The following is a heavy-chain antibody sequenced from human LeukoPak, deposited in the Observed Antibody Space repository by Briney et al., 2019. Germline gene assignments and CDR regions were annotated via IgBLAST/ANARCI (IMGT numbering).Heavy chain of an antibody. V-gene: IGHV3-30*18. J-gene: IGHJ4*02. CDR3: AKDQLPDVVRGIEAD. D-gene: IGHD1-14*01. CDR2: ISYDGSNK. CDR1: GFTFSRHG. Sequence: GGSLRLSCAASGFTFSRHGMHWVRQAPGKGLEWVAVISYDGSNKHYADSVKGRFTISRDNSKNTLYLEMNSLRAEDTAVYYCAKDQLPDVVRGIEADWGQGTLVTVSS.